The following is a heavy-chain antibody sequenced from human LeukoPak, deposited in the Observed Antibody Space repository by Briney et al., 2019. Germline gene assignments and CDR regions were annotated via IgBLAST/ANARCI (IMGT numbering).Heavy chain of an antibody. J-gene: IGHJ4*02. CDR1: GFTLSHYW. D-gene: IGHD3-3*01. V-gene: IGHV3-7*01. Sequence: GGSLRLSCAASGFTLSHYWMTWVRQAPGKGLEWVANIKQDGSEQYYVDSVKGRFTVSGDNFKNTLYLQMNSLRAEDTAIYYCARDPGTIFDVLNYHFDNWGQGTLVTVSS. CDR2: IKQDGSEQ. CDR3: ARDPGTIFDVLNYHFDN.